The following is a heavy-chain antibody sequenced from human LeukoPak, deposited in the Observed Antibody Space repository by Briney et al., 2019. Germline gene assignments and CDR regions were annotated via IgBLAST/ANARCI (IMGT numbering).Heavy chain of an antibody. Sequence: ASVKVSCKASGYTFSSYGFSWVRQAPGQGLEWMGWISVYNVNTNYAQRLQGRVTMTTDTSTSTAYMELRSLRSDDTAVYYCARDRDGYNGGDYWGQGTLVTVSS. CDR2: ISVYNVNT. J-gene: IGHJ4*02. CDR1: GYTFSSYG. V-gene: IGHV1-18*01. D-gene: IGHD5-24*01. CDR3: ARDRDGYNGGDY.